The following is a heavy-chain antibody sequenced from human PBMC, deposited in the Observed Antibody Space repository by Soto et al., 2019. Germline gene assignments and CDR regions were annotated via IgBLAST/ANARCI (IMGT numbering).Heavy chain of an antibody. J-gene: IGHJ6*02. V-gene: IGHV3-21*01. CDR2: ISSSSSYI. D-gene: IGHD3-10*01. CDR1: GFTFSSYS. Sequence: EVQLVESGGGLVKPGGSLRLSCAASGFTFSSYSMNWVRQAPGKGLEWVSSISSSSSYIYYADSVKGRFTISRDNAKNSLYLQMNSLRAEDTAVYYCARDQGDYYGSGRQGMDVWSQGTTVTVSS. CDR3: ARDQGDYYGSGRQGMDV.